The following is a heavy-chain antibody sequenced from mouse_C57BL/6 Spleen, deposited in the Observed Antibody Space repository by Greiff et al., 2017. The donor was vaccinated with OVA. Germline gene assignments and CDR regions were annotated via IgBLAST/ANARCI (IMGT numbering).Heavy chain of an antibody. CDR1: GFTFSSYA. Sequence: EVMLVESGGGLVKPGGSLKLSCAASGFTFSSYAMSWVRQTPEKRLEWVATISDGGSYTYYPDNVKGRFTISRDNAKNNLYLQMSHLKSEDTAMYYCAREGGLRLRFAYWGQGTLVTVSA. V-gene: IGHV5-4*01. CDR2: ISDGGSYT. J-gene: IGHJ3*01. D-gene: IGHD2-4*01. CDR3: AREGGLRLRFAY.